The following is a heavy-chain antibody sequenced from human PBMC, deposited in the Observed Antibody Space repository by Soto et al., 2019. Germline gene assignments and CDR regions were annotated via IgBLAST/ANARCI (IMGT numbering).Heavy chain of an antibody. V-gene: IGHV3-30-3*01. CDR2: ISYDGNNK. D-gene: IGHD4-17*01. J-gene: IGHJ4*02. CDR1: GFTYSTYT. Sequence: GGSLRLSCAASGFTYSTYTMHWVRQAPGKGLEWVAVISYDGNNKFYADSVKGRFTISRDSTKQTLYLQMNSLRADDTAVYYCATYRQTTVTSEFWGQGALVTVSS. CDR3: ATYRQTTVTSEF.